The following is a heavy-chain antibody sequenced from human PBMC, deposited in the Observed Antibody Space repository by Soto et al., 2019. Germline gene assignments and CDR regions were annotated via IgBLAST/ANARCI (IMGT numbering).Heavy chain of an antibody. J-gene: IGHJ6*02. CDR1: GESISTYY. CDR3: ARVLLERRHYFGMDV. V-gene: IGHV4-4*07. CDR2: MYGSGST. D-gene: IGHD1-1*01. Sequence: SATLSLTCTVSGESISTYYWSWIRQPAGKELEWIGRMYGSGSTNYSPFLKSRVAVSVDTSKNQFSLKLKSVTAADTAVYYCARVLLERRHYFGMDVWGQGTTVT.